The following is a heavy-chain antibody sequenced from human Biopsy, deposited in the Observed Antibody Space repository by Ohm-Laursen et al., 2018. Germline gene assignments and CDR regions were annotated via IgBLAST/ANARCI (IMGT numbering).Heavy chain of an antibody. CDR1: GFTYTTFA. V-gene: IGHV3-23*01. D-gene: IGHD6-19*01. CDR3: ARGMRSSGWPYFDS. J-gene: IGHJ4*02. Sequence: SLRLSCTASGFTYTTFAMSWVRQAPGKGPEWVSTISANGATSYYADSVKGRFTISRDNSKNTLYLQMSSVRADDTAIYYCARGMRSSGWPYFDSWGQGTLVTDSS. CDR2: ISANGATS.